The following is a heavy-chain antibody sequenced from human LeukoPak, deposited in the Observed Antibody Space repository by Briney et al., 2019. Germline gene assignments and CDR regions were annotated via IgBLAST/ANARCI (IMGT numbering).Heavy chain of an antibody. Sequence: ASVKVSCKASGYTFTGYYMHWVRQAPGQGLEWMGWLNPNSGGTNYAQKFQGRVTMTRDTSISTAYMELSRLRSDDTAVYYCATLSGFLEWLDWFDPWGQGTLVTVSS. CDR3: ATLSGFLEWLDWFDP. CDR2: LNPNSGGT. V-gene: IGHV1-2*02. CDR1: GYTFTGYY. D-gene: IGHD3-3*01. J-gene: IGHJ5*02.